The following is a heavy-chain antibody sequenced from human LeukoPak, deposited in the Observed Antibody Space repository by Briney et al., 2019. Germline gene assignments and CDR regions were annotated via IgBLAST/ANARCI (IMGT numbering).Heavy chain of an antibody. J-gene: IGHJ6*03. CDR3: ARGRHSNSIYYYYYYMDV. Sequence: PSETLSLTCTVSGGSISSHYWSWIRQPPGKGLEWIGYIYYSGSTNYNPSLKSRVTISVDTSKNQFSLKLSSVTAADTAVYYCARGRHSNSIYYYYYYMDVWGKGTTVTVSS. CDR1: GGSISSHY. CDR2: IYYSGST. D-gene: IGHD4-11*01. V-gene: IGHV4-59*11.